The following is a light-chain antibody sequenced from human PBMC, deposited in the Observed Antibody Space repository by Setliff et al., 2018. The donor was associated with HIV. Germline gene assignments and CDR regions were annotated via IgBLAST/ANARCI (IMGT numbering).Light chain of an antibody. J-gene: IGLJ1*01. V-gene: IGLV2-14*03. CDR2: DVN. Sequence: SALTQAASVSGSPGQSITMSCTGTSRDVGGGSNYVSWFQQHPGKAPKLIIFDVNKRPSGVSDRFSASKSGNTASLTISGLQADHEADYYCCSFTSSNTYVFGTGTKVTVL. CDR3: CSFTSSNTYV. CDR1: SRDVGGGSNY.